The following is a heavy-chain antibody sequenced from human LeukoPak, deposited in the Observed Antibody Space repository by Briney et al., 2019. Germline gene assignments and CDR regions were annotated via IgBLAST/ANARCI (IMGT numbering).Heavy chain of an antibody. CDR2: INHSGST. CDR3: ARGNYDILTGYRTWAFDP. D-gene: IGHD3-9*01. CDR1: GGSFSGYY. Sequence: PSETLSLTCAVYGGSFSGYYWSWIRQPPGKGLEWIGEINHSGSTNYNPSLKSRVTISVDTSKNQFSLELSSVTAADTAVYYCARGNYDILTGYRTWAFDPWGQGTLVTVSS. J-gene: IGHJ5*02. V-gene: IGHV4-34*01.